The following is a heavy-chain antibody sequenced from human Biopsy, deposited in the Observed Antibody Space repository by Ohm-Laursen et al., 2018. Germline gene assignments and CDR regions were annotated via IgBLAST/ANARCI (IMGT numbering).Heavy chain of an antibody. Sequence: GASVKASCKASGYTFTDYSLHWVRQAPGQGLEWMGWVNPNSGATNYAQKFQGRVTMTSDTSISTAYIELRRLISDDTAVYFCARDRMATIITLVRADTFDIWGQGTLVSVSS. J-gene: IGHJ3*02. CDR2: VNPNSGAT. V-gene: IGHV1-2*02. D-gene: IGHD3-10*01. CDR3: ARDRMATIITLVRADTFDI. CDR1: GYTFTDYS.